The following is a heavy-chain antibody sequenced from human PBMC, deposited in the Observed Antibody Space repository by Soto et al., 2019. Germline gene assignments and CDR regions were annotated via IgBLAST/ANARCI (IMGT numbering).Heavy chain of an antibody. D-gene: IGHD3-10*01. CDR2: ISATGGDT. CDR3: VRPDSASWFDLYFEK. V-gene: IGHV3-23*01. Sequence: GGSLRLSCAASGFTFSKYAMSWVRQSPGKELEWVSAISATGGDTYHADSVKGRFTISRDNSKNTLVLQMNSLRADDTAVYYCVRPDSASWFDLYFEKWGQGALVTVSS. CDR1: GFTFSKYA. J-gene: IGHJ4*02.